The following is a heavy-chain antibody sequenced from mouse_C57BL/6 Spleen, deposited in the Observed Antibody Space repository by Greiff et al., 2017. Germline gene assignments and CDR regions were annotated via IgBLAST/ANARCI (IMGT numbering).Heavy chain of an antibody. J-gene: IGHJ2*01. CDR2: IYPGDGDT. D-gene: IGHD3-2*02. V-gene: IGHV1-82*01. Sequence: VQLQQSGPELVKPGASVKISCKASGYAFSSSWMNWVKQRPGKGLEWIGRIYPGDGDTNYNGKFKGKATLTADKSSSTAYMPLSCVVSEDSAVNFCAREAFDYWGQGTTLTVSS. CDR3: AREAFDY. CDR1: GYAFSSSW.